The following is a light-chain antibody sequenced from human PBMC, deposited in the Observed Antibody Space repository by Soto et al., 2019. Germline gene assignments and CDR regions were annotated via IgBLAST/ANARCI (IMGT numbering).Light chain of an antibody. J-gene: IGLJ1*01. V-gene: IGLV1-44*01. CDR2: SNN. CDR1: SSNIGSNT. CDR3: AAWDDSLNAHYV. Sequence: QSALTQPPSASGTPEQRVTISCSGSSSNIGSNTVNWYQQLPGTAPKLLIYSNNQRPSGVPDRFSGSKSGTSASLAISGLQSEDEADYYCAAWDDSLNAHYVFGTGTKVTV.